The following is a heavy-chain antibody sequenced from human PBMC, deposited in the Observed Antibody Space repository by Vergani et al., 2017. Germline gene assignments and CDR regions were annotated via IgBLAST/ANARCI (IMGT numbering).Heavy chain of an antibody. CDR2: IIPMFDIT. Sequence: QVHLVQSGGEVKKPGSSVRVSCKASEGTFTTYNFNWVRQAPGQGLEWMGRIIPMFDITNHAQKFQGRDTLTADKSTNTAYMELSSLRYEDTAVYYCARDGPRSGSNSQLCNWGQGTLVTVSS. D-gene: IGHD2-15*01. J-gene: IGHJ4*02. CDR3: ARDGPRSGSNSQLCN. CDR1: EGTFTTYN. V-gene: IGHV1-69*08.